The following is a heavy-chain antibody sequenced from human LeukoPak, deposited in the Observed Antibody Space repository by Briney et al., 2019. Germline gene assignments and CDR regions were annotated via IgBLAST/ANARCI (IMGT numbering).Heavy chain of an antibody. D-gene: IGHD3-3*01. Sequence: PGGSLRLSCAASGFTFSSYAMSWVRQAPGKGLEWVSAISGSGGSTYYADSMKGRFTISRDNSKNTLYLQMNSLRAEDTAVYYCAKAPRTTYYDFWSGYGMDVWGQGTTVTVSS. CDR3: AKAPRTTYYDFWSGYGMDV. CDR2: ISGSGGST. J-gene: IGHJ6*02. V-gene: IGHV3-23*01. CDR1: GFTFSSYA.